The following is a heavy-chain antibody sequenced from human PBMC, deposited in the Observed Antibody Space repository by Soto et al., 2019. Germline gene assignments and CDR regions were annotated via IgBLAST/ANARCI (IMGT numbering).Heavy chain of an antibody. V-gene: IGHV3-21*01. CDR3: ARDKGGYRKHSYAY. CDR2: ISTNSDYI. D-gene: IGHD1-26*01. CDR1: GFTFSGYV. J-gene: IGHJ4*02. Sequence: GGSLRLSCATSGFTFSGYVMNWVRQAPGKGPEWVSSISTNSDYIYYTDSVKGRFTISRDNAKSSLHLQMDSLRAEDTAVYFCARDKGGYRKHSYAYLGQGTLVTVSS.